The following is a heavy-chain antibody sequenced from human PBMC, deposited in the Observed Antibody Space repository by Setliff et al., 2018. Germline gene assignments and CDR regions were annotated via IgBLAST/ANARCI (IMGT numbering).Heavy chain of an antibody. V-gene: IGHV3-43*01. D-gene: IGHD6-13*01. J-gene: IGHJ6*03. CDR2: ISWDGGST. CDR1: GFTFDDYT. Sequence: GGSLRLSCAASGFTFDDYTMHWVRQAPGKGLEWVSLISWDGGSTYYADSVKGRFTIYRDNSKNSLYLQMNSLRTEDTALYYCAKGGDSSSWYGFSYYYYMDVWGKGTTVTVSS. CDR3: AKGGDSSSWYGFSYYYYMDV.